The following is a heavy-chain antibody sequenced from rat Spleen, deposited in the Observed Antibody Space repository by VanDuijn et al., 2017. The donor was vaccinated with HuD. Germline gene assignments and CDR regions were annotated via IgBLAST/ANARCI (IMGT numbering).Heavy chain of an antibody. V-gene: IGHV5-29*01. CDR1: GFTFSSYD. CDR3: TRQGVYYGSPRDVMDA. Sequence: EVQMVESGGGLVQPGRSLKLSCSASGFTFSSYDMAWVRQAPTKGLEWVATISYDGGRIFYRDSVKGRFTISRDIAKNTLYLQMDSLRSEDTATYYCTRQGVYYGSPRDVMDAWGQGASVTVSS. D-gene: IGHD1-6*01. CDR2: ISYDGGRI. J-gene: IGHJ4*01.